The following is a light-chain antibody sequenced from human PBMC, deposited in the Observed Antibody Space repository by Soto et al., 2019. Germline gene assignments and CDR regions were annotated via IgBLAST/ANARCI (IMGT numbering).Light chain of an antibody. J-gene: IGLJ2*01. CDR3: GGWDDSLSGPV. CDR2: RNN. Sequence: QSVLTQPPSASGTPGQRVNISCSGSSSNIGSNYVYWYRQFPGTAPKLLIQRNNQRPSGVPARFSGSKSGTSASLAISGLRSEDEADYYCGGWDDSLSGPVFGGGTKLIV. CDR1: SSNIGSNY. V-gene: IGLV1-47*01.